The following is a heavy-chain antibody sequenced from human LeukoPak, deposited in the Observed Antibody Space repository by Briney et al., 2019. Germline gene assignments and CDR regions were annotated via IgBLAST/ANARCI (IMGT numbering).Heavy chain of an antibody. CDR2: IYHSGST. V-gene: IGHV4-38-2*01. CDR3: ARHAYSNYLLDY. Sequence: PSETLSLTCAVSGYSISRGYYWGWIRQPPGKGQECIGSIYHSGSTYYNPSLKSRVTISVDTSKNQLSLKLSSVTAADTAVYYCARHAYSNYLLDYWGQGTLVTVSS. J-gene: IGHJ4*02. D-gene: IGHD4-11*01. CDR1: GYSISRGYY.